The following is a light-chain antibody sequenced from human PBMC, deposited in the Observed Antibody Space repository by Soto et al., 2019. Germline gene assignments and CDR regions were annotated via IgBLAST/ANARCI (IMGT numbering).Light chain of an antibody. V-gene: IGKV1-5*03. Sequence: DIKMTQSPSSLSASVGDRVTITCQASQDIRNSLNWYQQKPGKAPKLLIYKASSLESGVPSRFSGSGSGTEFTLTISSLQPDDFATYYCQQYNSYCTFGQGTNVDI. CDR1: QDIRNS. CDR3: QQYNSYCT. J-gene: IGKJ1*01. CDR2: KAS.